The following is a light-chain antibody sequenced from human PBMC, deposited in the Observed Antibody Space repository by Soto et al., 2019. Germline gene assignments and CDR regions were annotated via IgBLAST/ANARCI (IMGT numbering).Light chain of an antibody. Sequence: QPVLTQPPSASGTPGQRVTISCSGGRSNIGSNTVNWYQQLPGTAPKLLIYINNQRPSGVPDRFSGSKSGTSASLAISGLQSGDEADYYCAAWDDSLNGDVFGTGTKLTVL. V-gene: IGLV1-44*01. CDR3: AAWDDSLNGDV. CDR1: RSNIGSNT. CDR2: INN. J-gene: IGLJ1*01.